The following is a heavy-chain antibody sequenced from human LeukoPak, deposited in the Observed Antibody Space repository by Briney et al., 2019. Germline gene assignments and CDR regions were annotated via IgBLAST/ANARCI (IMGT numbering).Heavy chain of an antibody. J-gene: IGHJ6*02. CDR1: VYTFNIYY. D-gene: IGHD6-6*01. CDR2: INPSGGST. V-gene: IGHV1-46*02. CDR3: ARDGARGYHAMDV. Sequence: ASVNVSRKASVYTFNIYYLHWVRQAPGQGLEWMGMINPSGGSTIYAQNFQGRVTMTSDTSTSTVYMGLSSLRSEDTAVYYCARDGARGYHAMDVWGQGTTVTVSS.